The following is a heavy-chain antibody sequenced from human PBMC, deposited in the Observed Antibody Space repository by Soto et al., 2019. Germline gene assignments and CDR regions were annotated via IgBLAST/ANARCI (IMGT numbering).Heavy chain of an antibody. V-gene: IGHV3-30*09. CDR2: ISYDGSDK. J-gene: IGHJ6*02. CDR1: GFKYTDFA. Sequence: VQLVESGGGEVQPGRSLRLSCAASGFKYTDFALHWVRQAPGKGLEWVAIISYDGSDKYYADSVKGRFVISRDNPMNTLYVEMNSLRPEDTAVYFCARRAWDSYYAIDVWGQGTTVTVFS. CDR3: ARRAWDSYYAIDV. D-gene: IGHD3-22*01.